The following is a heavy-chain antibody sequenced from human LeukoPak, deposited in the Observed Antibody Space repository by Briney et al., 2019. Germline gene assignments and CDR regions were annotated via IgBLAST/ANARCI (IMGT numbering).Heavy chain of an antibody. J-gene: IGHJ5*02. CDR2: IYTSGST. V-gene: IGHV4-4*07. Sequence: SETLSLTCTVSGGSISSYYWSWIRQPAGKGLEWIGRIYTSGSTNYNPSLKSRVTMSVDTSKNQFSLKLSSVTAADTAVYYCARGGAWSGYYTGWFDPWGQGTLVTVSS. CDR1: GGSISSYY. CDR3: ARGGAWSGYYTGWFDP. D-gene: IGHD3-3*01.